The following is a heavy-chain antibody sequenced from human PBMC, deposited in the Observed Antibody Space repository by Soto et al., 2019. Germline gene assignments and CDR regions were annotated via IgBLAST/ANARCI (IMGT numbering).Heavy chain of an antibody. CDR3: VKGLNSGGNTGGDVDS. J-gene: IGHJ3*02. V-gene: IGHV3-9*01. Sequence: EVQLVESGGDLVQPGKSLRLSCAASGFTFNDYAMHWVRQPPGKGLERVSSVNWNSVTTRYAVALKGRFSISRDNAQNSRYLKMNSRRPEDTALYSCVKGLNSGGNTGGDVDSWGQGTRVTVSS. CDR2: VNWNSVTT. CDR1: GFTFNDYA. D-gene: IGHD2-21*01.